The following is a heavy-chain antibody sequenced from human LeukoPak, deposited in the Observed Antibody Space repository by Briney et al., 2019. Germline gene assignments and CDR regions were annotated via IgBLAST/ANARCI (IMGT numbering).Heavy chain of an antibody. D-gene: IGHD2-8*01. CDR3: ARDAVLMVYAIPDYYYMDV. J-gene: IGHJ6*03. CDR2: INHSGST. Sequence: SETLSLTCAVYGGSFSGYYWSWIRQPPGKGLEWIGEINHSGSTNYNPSLKSRVTISVDTSKNQFSLKLSSVAAADTAVYYCARDAVLMVYAIPDYYYMDVWGKGTTVTVSS. CDR1: GGSFSGYY. V-gene: IGHV4-34*01.